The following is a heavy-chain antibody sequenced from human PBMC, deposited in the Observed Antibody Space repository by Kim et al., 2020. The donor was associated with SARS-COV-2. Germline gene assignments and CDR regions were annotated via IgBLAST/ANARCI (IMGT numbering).Heavy chain of an antibody. CDR3: ARHLGYCGRTTCYVDF. Sequence: GGSLRLSCAASGFTFRSYGMHWVRQAPGKGLECVAVIWYDGSHKYYADSVKGRFTISRDSSKNTLFLQMNSLRAEDTALYYCARHLGYCGRTTCYVDFWG. V-gene: IGHV3-33*01. J-gene: IGHJ6*01. CDR2: IWYDGSHK. D-gene: IGHD2-2*01. CDR1: GFTFRSYG.